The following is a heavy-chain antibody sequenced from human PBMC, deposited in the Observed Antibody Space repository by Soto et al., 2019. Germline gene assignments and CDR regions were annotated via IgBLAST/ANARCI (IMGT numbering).Heavy chain of an antibody. J-gene: IGHJ4*02. CDR1: GGTFSSYA. Sequence: ASVKVSCKASGGTFSSYAISWVRQAPGQGLEWMGGIIPIFGTANYAQKFQGRVTITTDESTSTAYMELSSLRSEDTAVYYCARVAYYYDSSGFYFDYWRQGTLVTVSA. V-gene: IGHV1-69*05. D-gene: IGHD3-22*01. CDR2: IIPIFGTA. CDR3: ARVAYYYDSSGFYFDY.